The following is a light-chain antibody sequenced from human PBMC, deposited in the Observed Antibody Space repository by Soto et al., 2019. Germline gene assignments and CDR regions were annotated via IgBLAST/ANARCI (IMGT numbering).Light chain of an antibody. CDR3: QKYDTAPLT. CDR2: AAS. Sequence: DIQVTQSPSSLSASVGDRVTITCRASRAINYDLAWYQQKPGKVPKLLISAASTLHSGVPSRFSGSGSGTDFTITISSLQPEDVATYFCQKYDTAPLTFGGGTKVDIK. CDR1: RAINYD. V-gene: IGKV1-27*01. J-gene: IGKJ4*01.